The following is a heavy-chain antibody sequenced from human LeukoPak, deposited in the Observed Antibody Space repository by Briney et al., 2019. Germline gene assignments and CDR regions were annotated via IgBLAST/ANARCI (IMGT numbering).Heavy chain of an antibody. Sequence: GGSLRLSCAASGFTFSSYAMHWVRQAPGKGLEWVAVISYDGSNKYYADSVKGRFTISRDNSKNTLYLQMDSLRAEDTAVYYCAKDSYDILTGPDYWGQGTLVTVSS. V-gene: IGHV3-30-3*01. CDR1: GFTFSSYA. CDR2: ISYDGSNK. J-gene: IGHJ4*02. D-gene: IGHD3-9*01. CDR3: AKDSYDILTGPDY.